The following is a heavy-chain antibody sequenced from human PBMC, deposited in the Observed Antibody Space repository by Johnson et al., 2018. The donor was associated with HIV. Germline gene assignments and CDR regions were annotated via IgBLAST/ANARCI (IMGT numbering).Heavy chain of an antibody. CDR1: GFTFSNAW. V-gene: IGHV3-15*01. CDR2: IKSKTDGGTT. J-gene: IGHJ3*02. CDR3: TTDHSSAEDAFDI. D-gene: IGHD3-22*01. Sequence: VYLVESGGGLVKPGGSLRLSCAASGFTFSNAWMSWVRQAPGKGLEWVGRIKSKTDGGTTDYAAPVKGRFTISRDDSKNTLYLQMNSLKTEDTAVYYCTTDHSSAEDAFDIWGQGTMVTVSS.